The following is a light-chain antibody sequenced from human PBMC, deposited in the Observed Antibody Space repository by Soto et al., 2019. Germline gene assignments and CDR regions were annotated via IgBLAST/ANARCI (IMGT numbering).Light chain of an antibody. Sequence: QSALTQPASVSGSPGQSITISCTGTSSDVGGYNYVSWYQQHPGKAPKLMIYEVSNRPSGVSNRFSGSKSGNTASLTISGLQAEDEADHYCSSYTSSRGVFGTGTKVTVL. CDR2: EVS. J-gene: IGLJ1*01. V-gene: IGLV2-14*01. CDR1: SSDVGGYNY. CDR3: SSYTSSRGV.